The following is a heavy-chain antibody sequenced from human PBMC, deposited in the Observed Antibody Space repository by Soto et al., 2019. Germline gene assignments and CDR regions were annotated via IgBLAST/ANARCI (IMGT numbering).Heavy chain of an antibody. Sequence: GSLRLSCAASGFTFSSYAMHWVRQAPGKGLEWVAVISYDGSNKYYADSVKGRFTISRDNSKNTLYLQMNSLRAEDTAVYYCARLYELWPTNYYYYYGMDVWGQGTTVTVSS. CDR2: ISYDGSNK. D-gene: IGHD5-18*01. CDR3: ARLYELWPTNYYYYYGMDV. J-gene: IGHJ6*02. CDR1: GFTFSSYA. V-gene: IGHV3-30-3*01.